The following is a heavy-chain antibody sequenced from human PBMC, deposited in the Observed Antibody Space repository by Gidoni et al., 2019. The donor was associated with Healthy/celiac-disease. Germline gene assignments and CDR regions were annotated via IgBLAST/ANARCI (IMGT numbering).Heavy chain of an antibody. CDR1: VFTFSGSA. CDR2: IRSKANSYAT. V-gene: IGHV3-73*02. Sequence: EVQRVESGVGLVQPGGSLKPSCAASVFTFSGSAMHWIRQASGKGLEWVGRIRSKANSYATAYDASVKGRFTISRDDSKNTAYLQMNSLKTEDTAVYYCTSPTVTYYYYGMDVWGQGTTVTVSS. J-gene: IGHJ6*02. D-gene: IGHD4-17*01. CDR3: TSPTVTYYYYGMDV.